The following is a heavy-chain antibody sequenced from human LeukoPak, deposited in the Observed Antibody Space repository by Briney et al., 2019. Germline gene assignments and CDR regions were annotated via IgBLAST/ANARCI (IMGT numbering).Heavy chain of an antibody. CDR3: AKLDYYYYYMDV. V-gene: IGHV5-51*01. CDR2: IYPGDSDT. Sequence: GAALKISCTGSGYSFTCYWIGWVRPMPGQGLGWRGIIYPGDSDTRYSPSFQGQVTISADKSISTAYPQWRSLKASDTAMYYWAKLDYYYYYMDVWGKGTTVTVSS. J-gene: IGHJ6*03. CDR1: GYSFTCYW.